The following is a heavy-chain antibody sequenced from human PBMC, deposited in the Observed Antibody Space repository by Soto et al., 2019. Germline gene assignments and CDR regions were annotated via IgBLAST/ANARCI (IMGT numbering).Heavy chain of an antibody. V-gene: IGHV3-23*01. CDR2: FRSGGDDDTT. J-gene: IGHJ4*02. CDR1: GFTFSSYS. D-gene: IGHD3-10*01. CDR3: AKKVNSGSGSQFFDY. Sequence: GGSLRLSCAASGFTFSSYSMSWVRQAPGKGLEWVSGFRSGGDDDTTYYADSVRGRFTISRDNSRNTLFLQMNSLRAEDTAIYYCAKKVNSGSGSQFFDYWGQGTLVTVSS.